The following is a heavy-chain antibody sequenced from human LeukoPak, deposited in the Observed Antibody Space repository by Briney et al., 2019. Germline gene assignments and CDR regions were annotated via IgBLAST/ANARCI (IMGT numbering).Heavy chain of an antibody. CDR3: ARGYSYGRYYFDY. J-gene: IGHJ4*02. Sequence: SETLSLTCTVSGGSISSYYLSWIRQPPGKGLEWIGYIYYSGSTNYNPSLKSRVTISVDTSKNQFSLKLSSVTAADTAVYYCARGYSYGRYYFDYWGQGTLVTVSS. V-gene: IGHV4-59*01. D-gene: IGHD5-18*01. CDR1: GGSISSYY. CDR2: IYYSGST.